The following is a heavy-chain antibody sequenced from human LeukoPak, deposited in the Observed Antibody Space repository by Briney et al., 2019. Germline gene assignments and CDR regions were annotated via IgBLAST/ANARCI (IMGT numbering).Heavy chain of an antibody. CDR3: ARRYDYGDFLLGN. D-gene: IGHD4-17*01. J-gene: IGHJ4*02. Sequence: ASVKVSCKASGYTFTGYYMHWVRQAPGQGLEWMGRINPNSGGTNYAQKFQGRVTMTRDTSISTAYMELSRLRSDDTAVYYCARRYDYGDFLLGNWGQGTLVNVSS. V-gene: IGHV1-2*06. CDR1: GYTFTGYY. CDR2: INPNSGGT.